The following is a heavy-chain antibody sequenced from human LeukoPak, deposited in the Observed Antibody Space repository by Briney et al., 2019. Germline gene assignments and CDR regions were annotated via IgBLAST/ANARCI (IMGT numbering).Heavy chain of an antibody. Sequence: GGSLRLSCAASGFTVSSNYMSWVRQAPGKGLEWVSFIYSDGGTSYADSVKGRFTISRDNSKNTLYLQMNSLRAEDTAVYYCAREEVWFGEYYFDYWGQGTLVTVSS. CDR3: AREEVWFGEYYFDY. CDR1: GFTVSSNY. V-gene: IGHV3-53*05. J-gene: IGHJ4*02. D-gene: IGHD3-10*01. CDR2: IYSDGGT.